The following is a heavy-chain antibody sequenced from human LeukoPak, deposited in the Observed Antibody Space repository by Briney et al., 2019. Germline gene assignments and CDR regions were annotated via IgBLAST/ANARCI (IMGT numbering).Heavy chain of an antibody. V-gene: IGHV3-66*03. CDR1: GFSVSGNY. D-gene: IGHD6-13*01. CDR2: IHTSGST. J-gene: IGHJ4*02. Sequence: GGSLRLSCAASGFSVSGNYMSWVRQAPGKGLEWVSFIHTSGSTFYADSVKGRFTISRDNSKNTLYLQMNSLRAEDTAVYYCARDRRMDPIAVAGTDYWGQGTLVTVSS. CDR3: ARDRRMDPIAVAGTDY.